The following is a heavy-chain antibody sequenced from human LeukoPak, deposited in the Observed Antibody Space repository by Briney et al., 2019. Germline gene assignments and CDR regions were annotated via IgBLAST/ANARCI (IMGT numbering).Heavy chain of an antibody. CDR2: IYHSGST. D-gene: IGHD6-13*01. V-gene: IGHV4-4*02. Sequence: PSETLSLTCPVSGGSISSTNWWSWVRQPPRKGLEWIGEIYHSGSTKYNPSLKSRVTISVDKSKFQFSLKLTSVTAADTAVYYCVTNSWEYWGQGTLVTVSS. CDR1: GGSISSTNW. CDR3: VTNSWEY. J-gene: IGHJ4*02.